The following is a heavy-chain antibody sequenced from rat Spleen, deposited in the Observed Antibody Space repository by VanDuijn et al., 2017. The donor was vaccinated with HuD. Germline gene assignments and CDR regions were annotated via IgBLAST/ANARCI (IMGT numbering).Heavy chain of an antibody. Sequence: EVQLVESGGGLVQPGRSLKLSCAASGFTFSNYGMAWVRQAPGKGLEWVASITNTGGSIYYPDSVKGRFTISRDNAQNTLYLQMNSLRSEDTATYFCTRDGYYYDGYYHEVMDAWGQGASVTVSS. J-gene: IGHJ4*01. CDR3: TRDGYYYDGYYHEVMDA. V-gene: IGHV5-31*01. CDR2: ITNTGGSI. D-gene: IGHD1-12*03. CDR1: GFTFSNYG.